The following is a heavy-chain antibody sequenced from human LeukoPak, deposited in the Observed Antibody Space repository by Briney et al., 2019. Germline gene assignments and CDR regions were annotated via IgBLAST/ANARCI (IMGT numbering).Heavy chain of an antibody. CDR1: GFTFSNAG. CDR2: ISHDGANK. CDR3: ASEDVDTGDF. J-gene: IGHJ4*02. D-gene: IGHD5-18*01. Sequence: GGALRLSCAASGFTFSNAGIHWVRLAAGKGLEWVSFISHDGANKYYSDSVDGRFTVSRLNSQNTVYLQMTNLRPDDTAIYYCASEDVDTGDFWGQGTRVTVSS. V-gene: IGHV3-30*04.